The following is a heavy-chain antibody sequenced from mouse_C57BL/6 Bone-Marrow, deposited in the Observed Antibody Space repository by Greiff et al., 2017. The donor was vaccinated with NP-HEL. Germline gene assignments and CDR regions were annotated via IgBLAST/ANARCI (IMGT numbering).Heavy chain of an antibody. Sequence: QVQLQQPGAELVKPGASVKMSCKASGYTFTSYWITWVKQRPGQGLEWIGDIYPGSGSTNYNEKFKSKATLTVDTSSSTAYMQLSSLTSEDSAVYYCARRRYGNYPHYYAMDYWGQGTSVTVSS. CDR1: GYTFTSYW. J-gene: IGHJ4*01. D-gene: IGHD2-10*02. V-gene: IGHV1-55*01. CDR3: ARRRYGNYPHYYAMDY. CDR2: IYPGSGST.